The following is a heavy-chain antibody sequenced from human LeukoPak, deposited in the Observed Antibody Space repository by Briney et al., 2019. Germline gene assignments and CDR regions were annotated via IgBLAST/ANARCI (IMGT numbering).Heavy chain of an antibody. Sequence: SETLSLTCTVSGGSISSSSYYWGWIRQPPGKGLEWIGSIYYSGSTYYNPSLKSRVTISVDTSKNQFSLKLSSVTAADTAGYYCARVTGGRTVVKSWFDPWGQGTLVTVSS. CDR1: GGSISSSSYY. J-gene: IGHJ5*02. CDR2: IYYSGST. D-gene: IGHD4-23*01. V-gene: IGHV4-39*07. CDR3: ARVTGGRTVVKSWFDP.